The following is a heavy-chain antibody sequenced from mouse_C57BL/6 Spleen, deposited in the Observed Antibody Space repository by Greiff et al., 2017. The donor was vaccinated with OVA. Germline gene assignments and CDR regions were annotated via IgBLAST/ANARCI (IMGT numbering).Heavy chain of an antibody. D-gene: IGHD1-1*01. CDR2: IYPGDGDT. J-gene: IGHJ2*01. Sequence: VQLQQSGAELVKPGASVKISCKASGYAFSSYWMNWVKQRPGKGLEWIGQIYPGDGDTNYNGKFKGKATLTADKASSTAYMQLSSLTSEDSAVYFCARRHYGSSYDDWGQGTTLTVSS. CDR1: GYAFSSYW. CDR3: ARRHYGSSYDD. V-gene: IGHV1-80*01.